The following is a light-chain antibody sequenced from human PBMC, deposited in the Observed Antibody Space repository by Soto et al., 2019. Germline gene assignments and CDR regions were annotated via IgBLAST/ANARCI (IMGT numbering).Light chain of an antibody. V-gene: IGKV1-5*01. J-gene: IGKJ5*01. Sequence: DIQMTQSPSTLSASVGDRVTITCRASQSISSWLAWYQQKPRKAPKLLIYDASSLESGVPSRFSGSGSGTEFTLTISSLQPDDFATYYCQQYNSYSMYTLGQGTRLESK. CDR3: QQYNSYSMYT. CDR1: QSISSW. CDR2: DAS.